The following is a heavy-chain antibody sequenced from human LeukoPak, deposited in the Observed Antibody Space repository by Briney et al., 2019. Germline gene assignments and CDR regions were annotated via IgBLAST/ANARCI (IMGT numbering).Heavy chain of an antibody. CDR3: ARGLGFGEFLNWFDP. V-gene: IGHV4-59*12. D-gene: IGHD3-10*01. CDR1: GASISSYY. J-gene: IGHJ5*02. CDR2: ISYSGST. Sequence: SETLSLTCTVSGASISSYYWSWIRQPPGKGLEWIGYISYSGSTNYNPSLKSRVTISLDSSKNQFSLKLSSVTAADTAVYYCARGLGFGEFLNWFDPWGQGTLVTVSS.